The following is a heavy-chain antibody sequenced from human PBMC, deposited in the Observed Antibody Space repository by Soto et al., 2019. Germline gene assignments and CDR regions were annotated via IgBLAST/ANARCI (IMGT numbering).Heavy chain of an antibody. D-gene: IGHD2-2*01. J-gene: IGHJ5*02. CDR2: MNPKSGNT. CDR3: ARDIILEPAASNWFDP. CDR1: GYAFINHN. Sequence: QVQLVQSGAEVKKPGASVRVSCKASGYAFINHNINWVRQATGQGLEWMGWMNPKSGNTGYAQKFKGRVTMPRSTSISTAYMELTSLTSEETAVYYCARDIILEPAASNWFDPWGQGTLVTVSS. V-gene: IGHV1-8*01.